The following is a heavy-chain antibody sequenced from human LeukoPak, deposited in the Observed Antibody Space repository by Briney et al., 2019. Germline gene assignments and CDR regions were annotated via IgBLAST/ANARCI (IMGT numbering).Heavy chain of an antibody. V-gene: IGHV3-48*03. Sequence: GSLRLSCAASGFTFSSYEMNWVRQAPGKGLEWVSYISSSGSTIYYADSVKGRFTISRDNAKNSLYLQMNSLRAEDTAVYYCASSTWGDYYYDSSGYYSDHWGQGTLVTVSS. J-gene: IGHJ4*02. D-gene: IGHD3-22*01. CDR3: ASSTWGDYYYDSSGYYSDH. CDR2: ISSSGSTI. CDR1: GFTFSSYE.